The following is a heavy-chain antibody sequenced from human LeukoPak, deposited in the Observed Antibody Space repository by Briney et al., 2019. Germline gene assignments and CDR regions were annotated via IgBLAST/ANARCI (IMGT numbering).Heavy chain of an antibody. CDR3: ASGCPHWFDP. V-gene: IGHV4-39*01. D-gene: IGHD6-19*01. Sequence: SETLSLTCTVSGGSITSSGYYWAWIRQPPGKGLEWIGGIYNRGGTYYEASLRSRLTVSVDTSKNQLSLKLTSVTAADTAVYYCASGCPHWFDPWGQGTLVTVSS. CDR2: IYNRGGT. CDR1: GGSITSSGYY. J-gene: IGHJ5*02.